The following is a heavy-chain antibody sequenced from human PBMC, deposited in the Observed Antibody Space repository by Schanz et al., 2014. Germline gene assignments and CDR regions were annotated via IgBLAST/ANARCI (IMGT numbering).Heavy chain of an antibody. CDR2: ISGSGGST. Sequence: EVQLLESGGGLVQPGGSLRLSCAASGFTFSSYAMSWVRQDPGKGVEWVSAISGSGGSTYYADSVKGRFTISRDNSKNTLYLQMNSLRAEDTAVYYCAKGRFGELSAFDIWGQGTMVTVSS. V-gene: IGHV3-23*01. D-gene: IGHD3-10*01. J-gene: IGHJ3*02. CDR3: AKGRFGELSAFDI. CDR1: GFTFSSYA.